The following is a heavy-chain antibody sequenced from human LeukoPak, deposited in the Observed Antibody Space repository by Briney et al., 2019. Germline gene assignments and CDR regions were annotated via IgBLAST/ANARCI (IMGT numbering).Heavy chain of an antibody. CDR2: IIPILGIA. V-gene: IGHV1-69*04. J-gene: IGHJ6*02. Sequence: LRASVKVSCKASGGTFSSYAISWVRQAPGQGLEWMGRIIPILGIANYAQKFQGRVTVTADKSTSTAYMELSSLRSEDTAVYYCARARGSVTTVTTSIIYYYGMDVWGQGTTVTVSS. D-gene: IGHD4-17*01. CDR3: ARARGSVTTVTTSIIYYYGMDV. CDR1: GGTFSSYA.